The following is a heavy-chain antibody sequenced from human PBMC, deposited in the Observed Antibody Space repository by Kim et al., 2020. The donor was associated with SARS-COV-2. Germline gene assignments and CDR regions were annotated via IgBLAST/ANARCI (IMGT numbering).Heavy chain of an antibody. J-gene: IGHJ4*02. CDR2: T. Sequence: TRYSPSFQGQVTISADKSISTAYLQWNSLKASDTAIYFCARREQRLGLDFWGQGTLVTVSS. V-gene: IGHV5-51*01. D-gene: IGHD6-25*01. CDR3: ARREQRLGLDF.